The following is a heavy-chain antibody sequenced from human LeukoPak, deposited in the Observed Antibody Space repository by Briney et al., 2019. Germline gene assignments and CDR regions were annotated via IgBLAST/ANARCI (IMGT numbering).Heavy chain of an antibody. J-gene: IGHJ4*02. CDR2: TNPYSGDT. CDR3: ARTNGGYEYN. V-gene: IGHV1-2*02. CDR1: GYSFTGYY. Sequence: VASVKVSCKASGYSFTGYYIHWVRQAPGQGLAWMGWTNPYSGDTTYAQKFQGRLTLTRDTSISTAYMEVSRLKSDDTAVYYCARTNGGYEYNWGQGTRVIVSS. D-gene: IGHD5-12*01.